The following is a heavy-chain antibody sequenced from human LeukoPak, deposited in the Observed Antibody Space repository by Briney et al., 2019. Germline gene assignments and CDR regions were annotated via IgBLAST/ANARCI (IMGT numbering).Heavy chain of an antibody. D-gene: IGHD1-1*01. CDR3: ARVPVRERRKNYYYGMDV. CDR2: ISYSGNS. V-gene: IGHV4-59*01. J-gene: IGHJ6*02. Sequence: SETLSLTCTVSGGSISSYYWSWIRQPPGKGLEWIGYISYSGNSNYNPSLKSRVTMSVDASKSQFTLRLSFVTAADTAVYFCARVPVRERRKNYYYGMDVWGQGTTVTVSS. CDR1: GGSISSYY.